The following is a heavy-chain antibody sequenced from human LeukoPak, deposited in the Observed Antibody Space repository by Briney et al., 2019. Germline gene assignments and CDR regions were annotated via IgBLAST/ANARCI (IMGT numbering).Heavy chain of an antibody. V-gene: IGHV4-31*03. CDR1: GGSISSGGYY. CDR3: ARGNYDFWSGTTNYYFDY. Sequence: PSGTLSLTCTVSGGSISSGGYYWSWIRQHPGKGLEWIGYIYYSGSTYYNPSLKSRVTISVDTSKKQFALKLSSVTAADTAVYYCARGNYDFWSGTTNYYFDYWGQGTLVTVSS. J-gene: IGHJ4*02. D-gene: IGHD3-3*01. CDR2: IYYSGST.